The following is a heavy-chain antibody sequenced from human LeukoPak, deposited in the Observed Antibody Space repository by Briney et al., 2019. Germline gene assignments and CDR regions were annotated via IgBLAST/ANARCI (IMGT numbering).Heavy chain of an antibody. Sequence: PGGSLRLSCAASELTFSSYSMNWVRQAPGKGLEWISYISSSSSNIYYADSVKGRFTISRDDAKNALYLQMNSLRDEDTAVYYCARIYYYAMDVWGQGTTVTVSS. CDR2: ISSSSSNI. J-gene: IGHJ6*02. CDR1: ELTFSSYS. V-gene: IGHV3-48*02. CDR3: ARIYYYAMDV.